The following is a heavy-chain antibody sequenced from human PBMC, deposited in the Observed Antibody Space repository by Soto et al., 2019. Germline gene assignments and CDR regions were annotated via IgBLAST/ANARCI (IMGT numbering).Heavy chain of an antibody. Sequence: EVQLLESGGGLVQPGGSLRLSCAASGFMFSSYVMSWVRQAPGKGLEWVSGVSGSGSRTYYADSVKGRFSISRDNSRNSLYLQLNSQRAEDSAVYYCAVLTTVTVADYWGQGTLVTVPS. D-gene: IGHD4-17*01. CDR2: VSGSGSRT. CDR1: GFMFSSYV. CDR3: AVLTTVTVADY. J-gene: IGHJ4*02. V-gene: IGHV3-23*01.